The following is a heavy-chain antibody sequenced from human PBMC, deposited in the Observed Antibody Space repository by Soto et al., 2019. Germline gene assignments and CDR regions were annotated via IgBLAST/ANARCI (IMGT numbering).Heavy chain of an antibody. V-gene: IGHV5-51*01. CDR2: IYPGDSDT. Sequence: PGESLKISCKGSGFSFASYWIGWVRQMPGKGLEWMGIIYPGDSDTRYSPSFYGQVTISADKSISTAYLQWSSLKASDTATYYCARQNYYGSGSEDFDSWGQGTVVTVSS. J-gene: IGHJ4*02. D-gene: IGHD3-10*01. CDR1: GFSFASYW. CDR3: ARQNYYGSGSEDFDS.